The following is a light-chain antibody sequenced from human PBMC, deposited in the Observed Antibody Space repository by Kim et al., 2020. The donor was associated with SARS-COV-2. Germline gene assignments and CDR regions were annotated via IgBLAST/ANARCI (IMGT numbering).Light chain of an antibody. V-gene: IGKV3-15*01. CDR3: QQYNNWRT. Sequence: SVSPGERATLYCRASQSVSRNLAWYQQKPGQAPRLLIYGASTRATGIPARFSGSGSGTEFTLTISSLQSEDFAVYYCQQYNNWRTFGQGTKVDIK. CDR2: GAS. J-gene: IGKJ1*01. CDR1: QSVSRN.